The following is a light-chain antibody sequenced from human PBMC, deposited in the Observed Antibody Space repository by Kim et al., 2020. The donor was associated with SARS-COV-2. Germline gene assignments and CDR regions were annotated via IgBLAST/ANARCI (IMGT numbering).Light chain of an antibody. V-gene: IGKV1-6*01. Sequence: ASVGASVAITCRASQVIRNDLSWYQQKPGKAPKLLIYAASTLQGGVPSRFRGSGSATDFTLTISSLQPEDFATYYCLQDSNNPRTFGQGTKVDIK. CDR1: QVIRND. CDR2: AAS. J-gene: IGKJ1*01. CDR3: LQDSNNPRT.